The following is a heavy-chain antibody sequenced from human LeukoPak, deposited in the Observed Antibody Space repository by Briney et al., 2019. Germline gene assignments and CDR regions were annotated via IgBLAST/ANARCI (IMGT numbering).Heavy chain of an antibody. V-gene: IGHV3-23*01. CDR1: GFTFSSYA. CDR2: ISGSGGST. CDR3: AKDRRAAAVRGVAFDI. D-gene: IGHD6-13*01. Sequence: GGSLRLSCAASGFTFSSYAMSWVRQAPGKGLEWVSAISGSGGSTYYADSVKGRFTISRDNSKNTLYLQMNSLRAEDTAVYYCAKDRRAAAVRGVAFDIWGQGTMVTVSS. J-gene: IGHJ3*02.